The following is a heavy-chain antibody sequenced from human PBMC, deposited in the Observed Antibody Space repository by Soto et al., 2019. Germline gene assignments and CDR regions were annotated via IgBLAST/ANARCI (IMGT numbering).Heavy chain of an antibody. J-gene: IGHJ4*02. CDR1: GFTFSIYA. CDR2: ISYDGSNK. CDR3: ARARLDTPALDY. Sequence: QVQLVESGGGVVQPGRSLRLSCAASGFTFSIYAMHWVRQAPGKGLEWVAVISYDGSNKYYADSVKGRFTISRDNSNNTRYLQMNSLRAEDTAVYYCARARLDTPALDYWGQGTLVTVSS. V-gene: IGHV3-30-3*01. D-gene: IGHD2-2*01.